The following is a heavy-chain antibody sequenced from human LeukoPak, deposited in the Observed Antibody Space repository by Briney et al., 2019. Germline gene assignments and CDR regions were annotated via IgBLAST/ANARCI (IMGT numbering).Heavy chain of an antibody. J-gene: IGHJ3*02. Sequence: ASVKVSCKASGYTFTSYDINWVRQATGQGLEWMGWMNPNSGNTGYAQKFQGRVTMTRNTSISTAYMELGSLRSEDTAVYYCASQTMVASDAFDIWGQGTMVTVSS. V-gene: IGHV1-8*01. CDR3: ASQTMVASDAFDI. D-gene: IGHD4/OR15-4a*01. CDR2: MNPNSGNT. CDR1: GYTFTSYD.